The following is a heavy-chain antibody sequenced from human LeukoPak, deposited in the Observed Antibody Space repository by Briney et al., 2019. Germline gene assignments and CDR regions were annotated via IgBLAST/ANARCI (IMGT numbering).Heavy chain of an antibody. CDR2: VIPILGTA. CDR1: GGTFNSYG. J-gene: IGHJ4*02. V-gene: IGHV1-69*06. D-gene: IGHD6-6*01. CDR3: AKAPRYSSSSY. Sequence: GASVKVSCKASGGTFNSYGIIWVRQAPGQGLEWMGGVIPILGTANYAQKFQGRVTITADKSTSTAYMELSSLRAEDTAVYYCAKAPRYSSSSYWGQGTLVTVSS.